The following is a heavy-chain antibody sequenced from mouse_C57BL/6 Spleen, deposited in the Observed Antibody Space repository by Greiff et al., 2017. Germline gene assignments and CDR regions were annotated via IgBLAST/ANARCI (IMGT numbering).Heavy chain of an antibody. J-gene: IGHJ2*01. Sequence: LQESGAELVRPGTSVKMSCKASGYTFTNYWIGWAKQRPGHGLEWIGDIYPGGGYTNYNEKFKGKATLTADKSSSTAYMQFSSLTSEDSAIYYCARWGIVTTDLYYFDYWGQGTTLTVSS. D-gene: IGHD2-5*01. CDR3: ARWGIVTTDLYYFDY. CDR2: IYPGGGYT. V-gene: IGHV1-63*01. CDR1: GYTFTNYW.